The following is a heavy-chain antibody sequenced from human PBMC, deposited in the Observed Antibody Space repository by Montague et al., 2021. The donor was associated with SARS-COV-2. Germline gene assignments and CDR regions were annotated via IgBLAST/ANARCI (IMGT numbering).Heavy chain of an antibody. J-gene: IGHJ4*02. Sequence: SETLSLTCSVSGYFIGTGNYWGWIRQYPGKGLEWIGSNYLHGNAYYNPSLNSRVTISLDTSTNQFSLRLTSVTTSDTAVYYCARGRVTRAGFDYWGQGIRVIVSS. D-gene: IGHD2-21*02. CDR1: GYFIGTGNY. CDR3: ARGRVTRAGFDY. V-gene: IGHV4-38-2*02. CDR2: NYLHGNA.